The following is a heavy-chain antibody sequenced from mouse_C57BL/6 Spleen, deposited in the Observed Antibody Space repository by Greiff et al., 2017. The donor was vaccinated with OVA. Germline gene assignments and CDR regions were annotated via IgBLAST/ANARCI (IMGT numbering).Heavy chain of an antibody. J-gene: IGHJ2*01. CDR1: GFNIKDDY. CDR2: IDPENGDT. D-gene: IGHD1-3*01. CDR3: TTKLDY. V-gene: IGHV14-4*01. Sequence: VHVKQSGAELVRPGASVKLSCTASGFNIKDDYMHWVKQRPDQGLEWIGWIDPENGDTEYASKFQGKATITADTSSNTAYLQLSSLTSEDTAVYYCTTKLDYWGQGTTLTVSS.